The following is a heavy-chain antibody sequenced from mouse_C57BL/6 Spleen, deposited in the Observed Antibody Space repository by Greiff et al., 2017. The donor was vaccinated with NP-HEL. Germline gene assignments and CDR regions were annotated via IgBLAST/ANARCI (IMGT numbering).Heavy chain of an antibody. V-gene: IGHV1-64*01. CDR1: GYTFTSYW. CDR2: IHPNSGST. J-gene: IGHJ2*01. CDR3: ARNPLYYGNFDC. Sequence: QVQLQQPGAELVKPGASVKLSCKASGYTFTSYWMHWVKQRPGQGLEWIGMIHPNSGSTNYNEKFKSKATLTVDKSSSTAYMQLSSLTSEDSAVYYCARNPLYYGNFDCWGKGTTLTVSS. D-gene: IGHD2-1*01.